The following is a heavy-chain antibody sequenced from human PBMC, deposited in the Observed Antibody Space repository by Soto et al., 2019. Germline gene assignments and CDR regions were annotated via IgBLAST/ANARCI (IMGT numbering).Heavy chain of an antibody. CDR1: GFTFDDYA. CDR2: VKTQTDGGTT. CDR3: TTSHPYYYVIDV. J-gene: IGHJ6*02. Sequence: EVQLVESGGGLVQPGRSLRLSCAASGFTFDDYAMHWVRQAPGKGLEWVGRVKTQTDGGTTDYAAPVKGRFTISRDDLKDTLYLQMNSLKTEDTAVYYCTTSHPYYYVIDVWGQGTTVTVSS. V-gene: IGHV3-15*01.